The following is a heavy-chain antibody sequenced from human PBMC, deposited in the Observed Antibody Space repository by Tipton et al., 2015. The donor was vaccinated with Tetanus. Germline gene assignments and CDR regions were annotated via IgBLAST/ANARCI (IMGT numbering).Heavy chain of an antibody. CDR1: GGSMSNNY. D-gene: IGHD2-2*01. J-gene: IGHJ3*01. Sequence: GLVKPSETLSLTCTVSGGSMSNNYWSWIRQPPGKGLEWIAYIFHRGSTNYSPSLKSRVAISMDTSKNQISLKLSSVTAADTAVYYCARRSYCSSSRCFDAFDLWGQGTMVTVSS. CDR2: IFHRGST. V-gene: IGHV4-59*01. CDR3: ARRSYCSSSRCFDAFDL.